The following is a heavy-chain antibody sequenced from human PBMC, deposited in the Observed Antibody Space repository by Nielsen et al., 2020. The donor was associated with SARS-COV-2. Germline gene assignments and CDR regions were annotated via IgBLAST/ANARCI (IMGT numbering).Heavy chain of an antibody. CDR1: GGSISSYY. Sequence: SETLSFTCTVSGGSISSYYWSWIRQPPGKGLEWIGYIYYSGSTNYNPSLKSRVTISVDTSKNQFSLKLSSVTAADTAVYYCARAGLRYFDWLAHHQAGNWFDPWGQGTLVTVSS. CDR3: ARAGLRYFDWLAHHQAGNWFDP. V-gene: IGHV4-59*13. CDR2: IYYSGST. D-gene: IGHD3-9*01. J-gene: IGHJ5*02.